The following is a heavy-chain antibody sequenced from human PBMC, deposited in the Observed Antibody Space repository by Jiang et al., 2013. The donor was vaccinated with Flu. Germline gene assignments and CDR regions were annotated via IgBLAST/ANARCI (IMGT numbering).Heavy chain of an antibody. CDR1: GFIFSSYG. V-gene: IGHV3-21*01. CDR3: ARDLAPMVTYGMDV. J-gene: IGHJ6*02. D-gene: IGHD3-10*01. Sequence: VQLVESGGGLVKAGGSLRLSCAASGFIFSSYGMNWVRQAPGKGLEWVSFISATSSYIYYADSVEGRFTISRDNTKKSLYLQMNGLRAEDTAVYYCARDLAPMVTYGMDVWGQGTTVTVSS. CDR2: ISATSSYI.